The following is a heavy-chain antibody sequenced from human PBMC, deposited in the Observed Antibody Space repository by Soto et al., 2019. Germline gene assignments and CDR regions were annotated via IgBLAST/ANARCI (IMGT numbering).Heavy chain of an antibody. CDR2: TYYSGST. V-gene: IGHV4-61*01. D-gene: IGHD6-19*01. Sequence: QVQLQESGPGLVKPSETLYLTCTVSGGSVSSGSYYWSWIRPPPGKGLEWIGFTYYSGSTNYTPSLKSGVTISLDTSKNQFSLKLSSVTAADTAVYYCARDAGIAVAGNHWFDPWGQGTLVTVSS. CDR3: ARDAGIAVAGNHWFDP. CDR1: GGSVSSGSYY. J-gene: IGHJ5*02.